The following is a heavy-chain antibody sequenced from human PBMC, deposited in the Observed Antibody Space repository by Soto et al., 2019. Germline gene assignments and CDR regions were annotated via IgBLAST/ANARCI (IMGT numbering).Heavy chain of an antibody. Sequence: GGSLRLSCAASGFTFSSYGMHWVRQAPGKGLEWVAVISYDGSNKYYADSVKGRFTISRDNSKNTLYLQMNSLRAEDTAVYYCAKSGSGSYYRGPYYFDYWGQGTLDTVSS. CDR2: ISYDGSNK. J-gene: IGHJ4*02. D-gene: IGHD3-10*01. CDR1: GFTFSSYG. V-gene: IGHV3-30*18. CDR3: AKSGSGSYYRGPYYFDY.